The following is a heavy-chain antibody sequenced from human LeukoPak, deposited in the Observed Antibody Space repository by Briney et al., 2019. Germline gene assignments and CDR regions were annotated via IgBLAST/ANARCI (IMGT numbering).Heavy chain of an antibody. Sequence: SETLSLTCAVYGGSFGGYYWSWIRQPPGKGLEWIGEINHSGSTNYNPSLKSRVTISVDTSKNQFSLKLSSVTAADTAVYYCAIPGGYCTNGVCYADDYFDYWGQGTLVTVSS. D-gene: IGHD2-8*01. V-gene: IGHV4-34*01. CDR1: GGSFGGYY. CDR2: INHSGST. CDR3: AIPGGYCTNGVCYADDYFDY. J-gene: IGHJ4*02.